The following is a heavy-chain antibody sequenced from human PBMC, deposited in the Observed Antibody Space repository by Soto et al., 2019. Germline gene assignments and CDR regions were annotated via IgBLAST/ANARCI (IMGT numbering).Heavy chain of an antibody. CDR1: GGTFSSYA. Sequence: SVKVSCKASGGTFSSYAISWVRQAPGQGLEWMGGIIPIFGTANYAQKFQGRVTITADESTSPAYMELSSLRSEDTAVYYCERNCNYVSRVWFDPWGQGTLVTVSS. V-gene: IGHV1-69*13. CDR3: ERNCNYVSRVWFDP. CDR2: IIPIFGTA. D-gene: IGHD1-7*01. J-gene: IGHJ5*02.